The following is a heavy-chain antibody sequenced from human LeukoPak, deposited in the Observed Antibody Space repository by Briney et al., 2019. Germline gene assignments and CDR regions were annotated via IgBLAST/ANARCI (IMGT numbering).Heavy chain of an antibody. J-gene: IGHJ4*02. CDR3: AKTKDGGYNSGEYDY. V-gene: IGHV3-23*01. CDR1: GITFSNYA. Sequence: SGGSLRLSCVASGITFSNYAVSWVRQAPEKGLDWVSVISGSAHKIRYADSVKGRFAISRDNSKNTLYLPMNSLRAEDTAVYYCAKTKDGGYNSGEYDYWGQGTLVTVSS. D-gene: IGHD5-24*01. CDR2: ISGSAHKI.